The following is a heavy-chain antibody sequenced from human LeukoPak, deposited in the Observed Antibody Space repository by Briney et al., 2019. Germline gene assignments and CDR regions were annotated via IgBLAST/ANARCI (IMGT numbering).Heavy chain of an antibody. V-gene: IGHV3-7*01. Sequence: PGGSLRLSCAASGFTFSSYWMSWVRQAPGKGLEWVANIKQDGSEKYYVDSVKGRFIISRDNAKNSLYLQMNSLRAEDTAVYYCAREGRKDYGDFFDYWGQGTLVTVSS. D-gene: IGHD4-17*01. CDR3: AREGRKDYGDFFDY. J-gene: IGHJ4*02. CDR2: IKQDGSEK. CDR1: GFTFSSYW.